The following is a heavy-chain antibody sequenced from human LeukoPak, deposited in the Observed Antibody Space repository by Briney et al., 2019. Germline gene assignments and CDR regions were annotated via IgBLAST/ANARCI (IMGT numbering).Heavy chain of an antibody. J-gene: IGHJ4*02. CDR3: ARRAGAYSHPYDY. D-gene: IGHD4/OR15-4a*01. Sequence: PGRSLRLSCAASGLTFSNYAMHWVRQAPGKGLEWVAVISYDGTNKYYADSVKGRFTISRDNSKNTLYLQMNSLRAEDTAVYYCARRAGAYSHPYDYWGQGTLVTVSS. V-gene: IGHV3-30*14. CDR2: ISYDGTNK. CDR1: GLTFSNYA.